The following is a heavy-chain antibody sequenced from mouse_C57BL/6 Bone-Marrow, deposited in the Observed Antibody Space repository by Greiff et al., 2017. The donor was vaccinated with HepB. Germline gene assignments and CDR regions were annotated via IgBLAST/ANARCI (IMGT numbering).Heavy chain of an antibody. Sequence: EVQLQQSGPELVKPGASAKIPCKASGYTFTDYNMDWVKQSHGKSLEWIGDINPNNGGTIYNQKFKGKATLTVDKSSSTAYMELRSLTSEDTAVYYCARGDYFWFAYWGQGTLVTVSA. J-gene: IGHJ3*01. CDR2: INPNNGGT. D-gene: IGHD1-1*01. CDR3: ARGDYFWFAY. CDR1: GYTFTDYN. V-gene: IGHV1-18*01.